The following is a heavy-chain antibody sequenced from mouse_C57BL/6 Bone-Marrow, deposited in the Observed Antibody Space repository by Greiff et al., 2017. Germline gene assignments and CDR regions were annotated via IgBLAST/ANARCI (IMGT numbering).Heavy chain of an antibody. V-gene: IGHV1-59*01. CDR3: ARYPGNYYSYYAMDY. Sequence: QVQLKQPGAELVRPGTSVKLSCKASGYTFTSYWMHWVKQRPGQGLEWIGVIDPSDSYTNYNQKFKGKATLTVDTSSSTAYMQLSSLTSEDSAVYYCARYPGNYYSYYAMDYWGQGTSVTVSS. D-gene: IGHD2-1*01. J-gene: IGHJ4*01. CDR2: IDPSDSYT. CDR1: GYTFTSYW.